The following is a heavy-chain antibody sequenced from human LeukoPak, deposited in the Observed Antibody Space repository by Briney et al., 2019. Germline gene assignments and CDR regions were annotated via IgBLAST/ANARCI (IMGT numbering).Heavy chain of an antibody. D-gene: IGHD2-21*02. J-gene: IGHJ4*02. CDR1: GFTFSSYA. Sequence: GGSLRLSCAASGFTFSSYAMHWVRQAPGKGLEWVAVISYDGSNKYYADSVKGRFTISRDNSKNTLYLQMNSLRAEDTAVYYCAKDIVVVTAIAHDYWGQGTLVTVSS. V-gene: IGHV3-30-3*01. CDR2: ISYDGSNK. CDR3: AKDIVVVTAIAHDY.